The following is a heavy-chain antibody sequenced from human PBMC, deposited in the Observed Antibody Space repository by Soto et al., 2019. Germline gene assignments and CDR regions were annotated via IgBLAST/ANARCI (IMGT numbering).Heavy chain of an antibody. J-gene: IGHJ4*02. CDR2: IYYSGST. Sequence: QLQLQESGPGLVKPSETLSLTCTVSGGSISSSSYYWGWIRQPPGKGLEWIGSIYYSGSTYYNPSLKSRVTISVDTSKNQFSLKLSSVTAEDTAVYYCARHDITAAGDFDYWGQGTLVTVSS. D-gene: IGHD6-13*01. CDR1: GGSISSSSYY. V-gene: IGHV4-39*01. CDR3: ARHDITAAGDFDY.